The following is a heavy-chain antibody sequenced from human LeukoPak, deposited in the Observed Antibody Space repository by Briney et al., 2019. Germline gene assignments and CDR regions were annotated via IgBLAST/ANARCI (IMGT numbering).Heavy chain of an antibody. CDR1: GGSISSYY. V-gene: IGHV4-59*01. CDR2: IYYSGST. CDR3: ARLVVPAARALGYYYGMDV. D-gene: IGHD2-2*01. J-gene: IGHJ6*02. Sequence: SETLSLTCTVSGGSISSYYWSWIRQPPGKGLEWIGYIYYSGSTNYNPSLKSRVTISVDASKNQFSLKLSSVTAADTAVYYCARLVVPAARALGYYYGMDVWGQGTTVTVSS.